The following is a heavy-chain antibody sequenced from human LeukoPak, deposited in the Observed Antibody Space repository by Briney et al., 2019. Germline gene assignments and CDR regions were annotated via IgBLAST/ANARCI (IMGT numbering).Heavy chain of an antibody. V-gene: IGHV3-48*03. CDR1: TFTISGYG. D-gene: IGHD3-22*01. CDR3: ARDRSYYDSGGYYQYFDH. J-gene: IGHJ4*02. Sequence: QPGGSLRLFYAASTFTISGYGLNWVRQAPGKGLEWVSYISSSGANIYYAVSVKGRFTISRDNAKTSVYMKMNSLRAEDTAVYYCARDRSYYDSGGYYQYFDHCGQGSLVTVSS. CDR2: ISSSGANI.